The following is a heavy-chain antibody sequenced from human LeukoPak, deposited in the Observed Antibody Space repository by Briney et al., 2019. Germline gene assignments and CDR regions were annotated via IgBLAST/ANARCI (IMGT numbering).Heavy chain of an antibody. CDR2: ISWNRCSI. V-gene: IGHV3-9*01. Sequence: GRSLTLSCSASGFTFDDYAMHGVRQAPGKGLEWVSGISWNRCSIGYADSVKGRFTISRGNAKTSLYLQMNSLRAEDTALYYCAKATPVGDYYYYGMDVWGQGTTVTVSS. J-gene: IGHJ6*02. CDR3: AKATPVGDYYYYGMDV. D-gene: IGHD3-10*01. CDR1: GFTFDDYA.